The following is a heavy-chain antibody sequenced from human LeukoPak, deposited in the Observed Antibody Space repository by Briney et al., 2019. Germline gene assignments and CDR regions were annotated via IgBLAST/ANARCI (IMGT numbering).Heavy chain of an antibody. CDR3: AKFGRLVPAAIQAVDY. CDR2: IRYDGSNK. Sequence: GGSLRLSCAASGFTFSGYSMNWVRQAPGKGLEWVAFIRYDGSNKYYADSVKGRFTISRDNSKNTLYLQMNSLRAEDTAVYYCAKFGRLVPAAIQAVDYWGQGTLVTVSS. V-gene: IGHV3-30*02. CDR1: GFTFSGYS. J-gene: IGHJ4*02. D-gene: IGHD2-2*02.